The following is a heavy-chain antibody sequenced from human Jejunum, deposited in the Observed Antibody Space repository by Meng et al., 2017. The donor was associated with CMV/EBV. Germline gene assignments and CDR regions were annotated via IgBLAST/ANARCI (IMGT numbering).Heavy chain of an antibody. V-gene: IGHV1-69*08. Sequence: SRGTFSSETITWVRQAPGQGLEWMGRIIPILGTPNYAQRFQGRLTITADRSTNTVYMILSSLRSEDTAVYYCARDPQVVTTTPFFDYWGQGSLVTVSS. CDR2: IIPILGTP. CDR1: RGTFSSET. D-gene: IGHD2-21*02. CDR3: ARDPQVVTTTPFFDY. J-gene: IGHJ4*02.